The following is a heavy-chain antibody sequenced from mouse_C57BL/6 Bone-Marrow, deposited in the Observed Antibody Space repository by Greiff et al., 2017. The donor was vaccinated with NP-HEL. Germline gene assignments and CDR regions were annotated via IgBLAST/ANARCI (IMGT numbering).Heavy chain of an antibody. D-gene: IGHD1-1*01. CDR1: GFTFSDYG. Sequence: EVQGVESGGGLVQPGGSLKLSCAASGFTFSDYGMAWVRQAPRKGPEWVAFISNLAYSIYYADTVTGRFTISRENAKNTLYLEMSSLRSEDTAMYYCARSYYGSSSWFAYWGQGTLVTVSA. CDR2: ISNLAYSI. J-gene: IGHJ3*01. V-gene: IGHV5-15*01. CDR3: ARSYYGSSSWFAY.